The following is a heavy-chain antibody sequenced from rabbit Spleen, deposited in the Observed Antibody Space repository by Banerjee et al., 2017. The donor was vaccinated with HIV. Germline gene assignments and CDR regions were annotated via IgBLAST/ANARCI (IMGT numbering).Heavy chain of an antibody. V-gene: IGHV1S40*01. CDR3: ARDPSSSFSSYGMDL. CDR2: IDTGSSGFT. D-gene: IGHD1-1*01. Sequence: QSLEESGGDLVKPGASLTLTCIASGVSFSVSSYICWVRQAPGKGLEWIACIDTGSSGFTSSASWEKSRYTFSKTASTPVPLHRPSLTAADSATYFCARDPSSSFSSYGMDLWGPGTLVNV. J-gene: IGHJ6*01. CDR1: GVSFSVSSY.